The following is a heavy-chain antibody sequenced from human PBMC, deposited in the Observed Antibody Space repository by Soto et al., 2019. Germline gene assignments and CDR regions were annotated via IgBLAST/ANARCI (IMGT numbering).Heavy chain of an antibody. CDR2: IKQDGSEK. CDR1: GFTFSSYW. D-gene: IGHD6-19*01. V-gene: IGHV3-7*05. J-gene: IGHJ3*01. CDR3: SRDVSSGWLDVFDF. Sequence: GGSLRLSCAAPGFTFSSYWMSWVRQAPGKGLEWVANIKQDGSEKYYVDSVKGRFTISRDNAKNSLYLQMNSLRAEDTAVYYCSRDVSSGWLDVFDFWGQGSLVT.